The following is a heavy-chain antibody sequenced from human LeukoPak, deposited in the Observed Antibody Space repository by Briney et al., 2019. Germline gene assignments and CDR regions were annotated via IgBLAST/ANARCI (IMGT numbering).Heavy chain of an antibody. D-gene: IGHD3-3*01. CDR1: GGSISSYY. CDR3: ARGPYYDFWSGIKNDAFDI. CDR2: IYYSGST. Sequence: SETLSLTCTVPGGSISSYYWSWIRQPPGKGLEWIGYIYYSGSTSYNPSLKSRVTISVDTSKNQFSLKLSSVTAADTAVYYCARGPYYDFWSGIKNDAFDIWGQGTMVTVSS. V-gene: IGHV4-59*12. J-gene: IGHJ3*02.